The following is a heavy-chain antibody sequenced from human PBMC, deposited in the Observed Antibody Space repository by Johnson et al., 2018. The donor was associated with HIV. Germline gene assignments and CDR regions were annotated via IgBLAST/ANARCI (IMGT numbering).Heavy chain of an antibody. J-gene: IGHJ3*02. CDR3: ARDLGGHAFDI. Sequence: QVQLVESGGGVVQPGRSLRLSCAASGFTFSSYAMHWVRQAPGKGLEWVAGVWYDGSNKYYADSVKGRFTIFRDNAENTLFLKMNRLRAEDTAVYYCARDLGGHAFDIWGQGTMVTVSS. CDR1: GFTFSSYA. V-gene: IGHV3-33*08. D-gene: IGHD3-16*01. CDR2: VWYDGSNK.